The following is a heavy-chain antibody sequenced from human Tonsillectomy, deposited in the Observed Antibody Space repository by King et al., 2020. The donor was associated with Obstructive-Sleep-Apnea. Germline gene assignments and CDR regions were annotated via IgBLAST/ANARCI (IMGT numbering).Heavy chain of an antibody. Sequence: QLQESGPGLVKPSENLFLTCTVSGGSISSSSYYWGWIRQHPGKGLEWIGGLYYSCSTYYNPSLTSRVTISVDTSKNQFSPKQSSVTAADTAVYYCASLEASYDYWGQGTLVTVSS. J-gene: IGHJ4*02. V-gene: IGHV4-39*07. D-gene: IGHD6-6*01. CDR2: LYYSCST. CDR3: ASLEASYDY. CDR1: GGSISSSSYY.